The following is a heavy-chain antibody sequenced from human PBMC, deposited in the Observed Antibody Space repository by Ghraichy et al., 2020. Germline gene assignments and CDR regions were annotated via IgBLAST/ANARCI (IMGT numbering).Heavy chain of an antibody. CDR2: IYYSGST. V-gene: IGHV4-39*01. CDR3: ARQSERYYDSSERSFDY. CDR1: GGSISSSSYY. J-gene: IGHJ4*02. Sequence: SKTLSLTCTVSGGSISSSSYYWGWIRQPPGKGLEWIGSIYYSGSTYYNPSLKSRVTISVDTSKNQFSLKLSSVTAADTAVYYCARQSERYYDSSERSFDYWGQGTLVTVSS. D-gene: IGHD3-22*01.